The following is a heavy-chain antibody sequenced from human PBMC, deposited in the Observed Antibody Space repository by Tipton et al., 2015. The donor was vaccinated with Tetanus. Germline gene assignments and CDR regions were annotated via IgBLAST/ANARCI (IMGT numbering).Heavy chain of an antibody. CDR3: ARDRGLTTSGGIGMDV. J-gene: IGHJ6*02. V-gene: IGHV4-31*03. CDR2: IYYSGST. Sequence: TLSLTCTVSGGSISSGGYYWSWIRQHPGKGLEWIGYIYYSGSTNYNPSLKSRVTISVDTSKNQFSLKLTSVTAADTAVYYCARDRGLTTSGGIGMDVWGQGTTVTVSS. CDR1: GGSISSGGYY. D-gene: IGHD4-17*01.